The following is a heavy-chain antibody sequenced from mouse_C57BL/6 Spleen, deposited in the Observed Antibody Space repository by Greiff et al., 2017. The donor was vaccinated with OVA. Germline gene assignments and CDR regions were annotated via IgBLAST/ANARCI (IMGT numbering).Heavy chain of an antibody. CDR2: IYPGNSDT. V-gene: IGHV1-5*01. CDR1: GYTFTSYW. Sequence: EVQLQQSGTVLARPGASVKMSCKTSGYTFTSYWMHWVKQRPGQGLEWIGAIYPGNSDTSYNQKFKGKAKLTAVTSASTAYMELSSLTNEDSAVYYCTRLYEYIWYFDVWGTGTTVTVSS. CDR3: TRLYEYIWYFDV. D-gene: IGHD2-4*01. J-gene: IGHJ1*03.